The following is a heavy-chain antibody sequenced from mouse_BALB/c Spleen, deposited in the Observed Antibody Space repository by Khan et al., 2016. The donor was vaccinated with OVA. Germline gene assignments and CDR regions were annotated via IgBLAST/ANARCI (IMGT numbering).Heavy chain of an antibody. V-gene: IGHV1S136*01. J-gene: IGHJ3*01. D-gene: IGHD1-1*01. CDR2: IYPFNDDT. CDR1: GYTFTSYV. Sequence: QLVQSGPELVKPGASVKMSCKASGYTFTSYVMHWVKQKPGLGLEWIGYIYPFNDDTKYNEKFKGKATLTSDKSSSTAYMELSSLTSEDSAVYYCAPVGNYYVSFAYWGQGTLVTVSA. CDR3: APVGNYYVSFAY.